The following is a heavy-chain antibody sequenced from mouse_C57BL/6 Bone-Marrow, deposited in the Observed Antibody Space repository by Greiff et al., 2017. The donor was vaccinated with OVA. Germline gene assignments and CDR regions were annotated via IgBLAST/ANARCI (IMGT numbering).Heavy chain of an antibody. V-gene: IGHV1-54*01. J-gene: IGHJ2*01. CDR2: INPGSGGT. D-gene: IGHD1-1*01. CDR3: APYGSTFFDY. Sequence: QVQLKQSGAELVRPGTSVKVSCKASGYAFTNYLIEWVKQRPGQGLEWIGVINPGSGGTNYNEKFKGKATLTADKSSSTSYLQLSSLTSEDTAVYYCAPYGSTFFDYWGQGTTLTVSS. CDR1: GYAFTNYL.